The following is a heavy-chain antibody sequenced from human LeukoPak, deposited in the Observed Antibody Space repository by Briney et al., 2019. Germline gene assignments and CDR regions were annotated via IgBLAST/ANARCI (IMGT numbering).Heavy chain of an antibody. Sequence: GGSLRLSCAASGFTFSSYSMNWVRQAPGKGLEWVSSISSSSSYIYYADSVKGRFTISRDNAKNSLYLKMNSLRAEDTAVYYCARDRSTVTDYWGQGTLVTVSS. V-gene: IGHV3-21*01. J-gene: IGHJ4*02. D-gene: IGHD4-17*01. CDR1: GFTFSSYS. CDR2: ISSSSSYI. CDR3: ARDRSTVTDY.